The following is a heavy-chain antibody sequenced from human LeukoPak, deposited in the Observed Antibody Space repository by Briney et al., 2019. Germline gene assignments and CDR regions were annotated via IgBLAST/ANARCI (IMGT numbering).Heavy chain of an antibody. CDR1: GFTFSSYA. Sequence: GRSLRLSCAASGFTFSSYAMHWVRQAPGKGLEWVAVISYDGSNKYYADSVKGRFTISRDNSKNTLYLQMNSLRAEDTAVYYCARDLKAGCSYYYYGMDVWGQGTTVTVSS. D-gene: IGHD1-14*01. V-gene: IGHV3-30-3*01. CDR3: ARDLKAGCSYYYYGMDV. J-gene: IGHJ6*02. CDR2: ISYDGSNK.